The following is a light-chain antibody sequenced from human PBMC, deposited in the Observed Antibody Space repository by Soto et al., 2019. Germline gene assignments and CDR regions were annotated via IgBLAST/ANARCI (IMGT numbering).Light chain of an antibody. Sequence: SALTQPASVSGSPGQSITISCTGTSSDVGSHNFVSWYQQRPGKAPKLMIFEVTKRPSGVSNRFSASKSGNTASLTISGVQPEDEADYYCCSYAGSTTWVFGGGTKLTVL. J-gene: IGLJ3*02. CDR3: CSYAGSTTWV. CDR2: EVT. V-gene: IGLV2-23*02. CDR1: SSDVGSHNF.